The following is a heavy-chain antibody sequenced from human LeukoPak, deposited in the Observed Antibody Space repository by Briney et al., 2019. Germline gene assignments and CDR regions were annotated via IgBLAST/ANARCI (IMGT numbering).Heavy chain of an antibody. Sequence: PGGSLRLSCAASGFTFSSYWMSWVRQAPGKGLEWVANIKQDGSEKYYVDSVKGRFTISRDNAKNSLYLQMNSLRAEDTAVYYCARDGAVADNWYFDLWGRGTLVTVSS. CDR2: IKQDGSEK. CDR3: ARDGAVADNWYFDL. J-gene: IGHJ2*01. CDR1: GFTFSSYW. D-gene: IGHD6-19*01. V-gene: IGHV3-7*03.